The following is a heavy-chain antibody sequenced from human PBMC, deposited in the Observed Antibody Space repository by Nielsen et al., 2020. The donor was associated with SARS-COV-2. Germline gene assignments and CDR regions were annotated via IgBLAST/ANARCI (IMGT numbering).Heavy chain of an antibody. D-gene: IGHD2-2*01. V-gene: IGHV4-34*01. Sequence: SETLSLTCAVYGGSFSGYYWSWIRQPPGKGLEWIGEINHSGSTNYNPSLKSRVTISVDTSKNQFSLKLSSVTAADTAVYYCARGGGCSSTSCLNTDVWGKGTTVTVSS. J-gene: IGHJ6*03. CDR2: INHSGST. CDR3: ARGGGCSSTSCLNTDV. CDR1: GGSFSGYY.